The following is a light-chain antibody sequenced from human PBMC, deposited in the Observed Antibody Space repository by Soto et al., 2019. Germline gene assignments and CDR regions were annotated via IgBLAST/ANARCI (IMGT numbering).Light chain of an antibody. CDR3: QHYGSSPT. CDR2: DAS. Sequence: EIVLTQSPGTLSLSPGERATLSCRSSQSVSSSYLAWYQQKPGQAPRLLIYDASSRATGIPDRFSGSGSGTYFTLTISILEPEDFAVYYCQHYGSSPTFGQGTKVDIK. J-gene: IGKJ1*01. CDR1: QSVSSSY. V-gene: IGKV3-20*01.